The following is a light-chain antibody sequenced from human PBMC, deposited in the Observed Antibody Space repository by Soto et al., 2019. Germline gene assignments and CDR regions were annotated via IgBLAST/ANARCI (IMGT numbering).Light chain of an antibody. CDR1: ASDVGGYNY. Sequence: QSALTQPASVSGSPGQSITISCTGTASDVGGYNYVSWYQHHPGKAPKLMIYEVSNRPSGVSNRFSASKSGNTASLTISGLQAEDEADYYCFSYTSSITWVFGGGTKVTVL. CDR3: FSYTSSITWV. J-gene: IGLJ2*01. CDR2: EVS. V-gene: IGLV2-14*01.